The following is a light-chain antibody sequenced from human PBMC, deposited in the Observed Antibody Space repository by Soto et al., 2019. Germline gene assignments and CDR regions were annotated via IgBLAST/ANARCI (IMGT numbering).Light chain of an antibody. J-gene: IGKJ1*01. Sequence: EIVLTQSPGPLSLSPGERATLSGRARQSFSSSYLACHQQKPGQAPRLPMYGASSRATGLPERFSGTGSGTDVTLTIIRLEPAGFGVYYCQQYGCSPRTFGHGTKVEIK. CDR2: GAS. V-gene: IGKV3-20*01. CDR1: QSFSSSY. CDR3: QQYGCSPRT.